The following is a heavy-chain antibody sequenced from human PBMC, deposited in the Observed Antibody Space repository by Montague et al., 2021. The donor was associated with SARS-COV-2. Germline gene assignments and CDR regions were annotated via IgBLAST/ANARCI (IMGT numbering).Heavy chain of an antibody. CDR1: GFTFSSHP. D-gene: IGHD3-22*01. Sequence: SLSLSFSASGFTFSSHPMHWVRQAPGNGLEWVAVISFDGSSKYYVDSMKGRLTISRDNSKNTLYLQMNSLRAEDTAVYYCARGSQWLVRGQVDYWGQGTLVTVSS. V-gene: IGHV3-30*04. J-gene: IGHJ4*02. CDR3: ARGSQWLVRGQVDY. CDR2: ISFDGSSK.